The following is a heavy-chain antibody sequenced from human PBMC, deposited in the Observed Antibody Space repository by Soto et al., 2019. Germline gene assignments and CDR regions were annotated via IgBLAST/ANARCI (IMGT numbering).Heavy chain of an antibody. CDR3: APLSVSLSGPYGIHV. CDR1: GYSVTTSDYY. CDR2: MFYSGLT. Sequence: PTETLAVSCSVAGYSVTTSDYYRAWIRQPPGKGLEWIRRMFYSGLTYYNPSLKSRVTLSVDTSKNQFSVRLNSVTAADTAVYYCAPLSVSLSGPYGIHVWGQGTTVTVSS. V-gene: IGHV4-39*01. J-gene: IGHJ6*01. D-gene: IGHD2-15*01.